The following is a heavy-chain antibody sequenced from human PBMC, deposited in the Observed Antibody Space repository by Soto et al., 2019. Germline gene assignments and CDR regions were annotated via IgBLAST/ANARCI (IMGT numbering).Heavy chain of an antibody. Sequence: SETLSLTCTVSGASISSGDYYWGWVRQHPGKGLEWIGYMYRSGNPYYNPSLRSRLTISADTSKNQFSLTLSSVTAADTAIYYCAISPHSVTTCPYYWGQGTLVTVSS. CDR2: MYRSGNP. CDR3: AISPHSVTTCPYY. D-gene: IGHD4-17*01. V-gene: IGHV4-31*03. CDR1: GASISSGDYY. J-gene: IGHJ4*02.